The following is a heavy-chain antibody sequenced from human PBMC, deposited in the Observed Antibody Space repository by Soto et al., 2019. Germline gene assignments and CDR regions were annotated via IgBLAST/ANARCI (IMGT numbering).Heavy chain of an antibody. CDR1: GGSISSSNW. CDR3: ARTYYGSGSSGLWFDP. J-gene: IGHJ5*02. Sequence: QVQLQESGPGLVKPSGTLSLTCAVSGGSISSSNWWSWVRQPPGKGLEWIGEIYHSGSTNYNPSLKSRVTISVDKCKNQFSLKLSSVGAADTAVYYCARTYYGSGSSGLWFDPWGQGTLVTVSS. D-gene: IGHD3-10*01. CDR2: IYHSGST. V-gene: IGHV4-4*02.